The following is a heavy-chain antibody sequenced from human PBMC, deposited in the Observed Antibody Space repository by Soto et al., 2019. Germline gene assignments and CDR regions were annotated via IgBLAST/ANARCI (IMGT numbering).Heavy chain of an antibody. V-gene: IGHV4-39*01. J-gene: IGHJ4*02. CDR1: GGAISGRSNY. CDR3: AXXHSATLLFDY. Sequence: ETLSLTCAVSGGAISGRSNYWGWIRQPPGKGLEYIGSIYSGGSTYYNPSLKSRVTLSVDATQNQFSLRLASVTAADTAVYNCAXXHSATLLFDYWGLGTLVTVXS. CDR2: IYSGGST. D-gene: IGHD3-3*02.